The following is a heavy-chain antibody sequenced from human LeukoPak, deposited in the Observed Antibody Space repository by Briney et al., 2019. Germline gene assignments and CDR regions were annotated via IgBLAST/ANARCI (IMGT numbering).Heavy chain of an antibody. Sequence: PGGSRRLSCAASGFSFSNYYMSWDRQAQGKGLEWVANINQGGSEKNYVDSVKGRFTISRDDAKNSLYLQMNSLRAEDTAVYYCARDQTSRLGPPPYYFDSWGQGTLVTVPS. V-gene: IGHV3-7*01. D-gene: IGHD6-25*01. CDR3: ARDQTSRLGPPPYYFDS. CDR2: INQGGSEK. J-gene: IGHJ4*02. CDR1: GFSFSNYY.